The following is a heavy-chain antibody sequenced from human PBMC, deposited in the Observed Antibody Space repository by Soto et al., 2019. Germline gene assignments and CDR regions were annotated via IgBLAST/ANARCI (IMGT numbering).Heavy chain of an antibody. Sequence: ASVKVSCKPSGYTLNTYYLHWVRQAPGQGLEWMGIIHPSGGGSTYAQKFLGRVTMTRDTSTSTVFMELSSLRSADTAVYYCARGGHIAVVTASFDYWGQGTLVTVSA. CDR1: GYTLNTYY. D-gene: IGHD2-21*02. CDR3: ARGGHIAVVTASFDY. CDR2: IHPSGGGS. V-gene: IGHV1-46*02. J-gene: IGHJ4*02.